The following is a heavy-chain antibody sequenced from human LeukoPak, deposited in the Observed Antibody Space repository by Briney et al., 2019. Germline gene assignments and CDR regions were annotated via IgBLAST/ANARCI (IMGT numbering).Heavy chain of an antibody. CDR3: ARGALSSGCFDY. J-gene: IGHJ4*02. D-gene: IGHD6-25*01. CDR1: GFTFNSYT. Sequence: GGSLRLTCAASGFTFNSYTMDWVRQAPGKGLEWVSSISSSSGYIYYADSVKGRFTISRDNAKNSLYLQMDSLRAEDTAVYYCARGALSSGCFDYCGQGTLVTVSS. CDR2: ISSSSGYI. V-gene: IGHV3-21*01.